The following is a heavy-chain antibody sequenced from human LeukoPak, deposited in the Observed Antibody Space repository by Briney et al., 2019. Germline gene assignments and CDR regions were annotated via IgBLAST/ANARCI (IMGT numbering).Heavy chain of an antibody. CDR3: ASGPRITIFEVVTNSFDY. Sequence: ASVKVSCKASGYTFTSYYMHWVRQAPGQGLEWMGIINPSGGSTSYAQKFQGRVTMTRDTSTSTVYMELSSLRSEDTAVYYCASGPRITIFEVVTNSFDYWGQGTLVTVSS. J-gene: IGHJ4*02. V-gene: IGHV1-46*01. CDR1: GYTFTSYY. D-gene: IGHD3-3*01. CDR2: INPSGGST.